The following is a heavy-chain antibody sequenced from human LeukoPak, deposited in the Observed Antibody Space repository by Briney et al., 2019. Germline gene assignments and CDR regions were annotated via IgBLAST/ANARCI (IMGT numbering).Heavy chain of an antibody. CDR1: GRSISSGSNY. Sequence: PSHTLSLACTVAGRSISSGSNYSSWIQQPAGKGLEWIGSMEASRSTNCNPSVKSRVPISVVTSKNQFSLKLSSVTAADTAVYYWACHPDIVATPYYYYYYMDVWGKGTTVTVSS. D-gene: IGHD5-12*01. CDR3: ACHPDIVATPYYYYYYMDV. J-gene: IGHJ6*03. V-gene: IGHV4-61*02. CDR2: MEASRST.